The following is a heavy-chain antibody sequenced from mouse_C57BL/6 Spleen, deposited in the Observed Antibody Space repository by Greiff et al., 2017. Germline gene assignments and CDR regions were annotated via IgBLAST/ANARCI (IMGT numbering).Heavy chain of an antibody. CDR3: ARWLLRTSYAMDY. CDR1: GCTFTSYW. J-gene: IGHJ4*01. Sequence: QVQLQQPGAELVKPGASVKMSCKASGCTFTSYWITWVKQRPGQGLEWIGDIYPGSGSTNYNEKFKSKATLTVDTSSSTAYMQLSSLTSEDSAVYYCARWLLRTSYAMDYWGQGTSVTVSS. D-gene: IGHD2-3*01. V-gene: IGHV1-55*01. CDR2: IYPGSGST.